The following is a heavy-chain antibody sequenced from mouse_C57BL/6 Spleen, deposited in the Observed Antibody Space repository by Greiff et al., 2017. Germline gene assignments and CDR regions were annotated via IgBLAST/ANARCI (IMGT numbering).Heavy chain of an antibody. J-gene: IGHJ4*01. V-gene: IGHV3-1*01. CDR1: GYSITSGYD. Sequence: EVLLVQSGPGMVKPSPSLSLTCTVTGYSITSGYDWHWIRHIPGNKLEWMGYIRYSGSTNYNPSFKSRSSITHDTSKNHFFLKLNSVTTEDTATYYCARADGYDAMDYGGQGTSVTVSS. CDR2: IRYSGST. CDR3: ARADGYDAMDY. D-gene: IGHD2-3*01.